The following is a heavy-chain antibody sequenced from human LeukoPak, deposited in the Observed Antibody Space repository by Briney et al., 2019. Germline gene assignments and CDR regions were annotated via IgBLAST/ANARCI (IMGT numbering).Heavy chain of an antibody. V-gene: IGHV3-23*01. D-gene: IGHD1-26*01. Sequence: GGSLRLSCAASGVTFTNYAMTWVRQAPGKGLEWVSSISGSGGHTYYTDSVKGRFTVSRDNSKKTLYLQMNSLRAEDTAAYYCARDRSGCGVVGTFDIWGQGSLVTVSS. CDR3: ARDRSGCGVVGTFDI. CDR2: ISGSGGHT. J-gene: IGHJ3*02. CDR1: GVTFTNYA.